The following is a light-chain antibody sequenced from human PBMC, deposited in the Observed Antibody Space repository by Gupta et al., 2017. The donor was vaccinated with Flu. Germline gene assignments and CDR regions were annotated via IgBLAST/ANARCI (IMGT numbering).Light chain of an antibody. CDR3: QTGSTGMLV. V-gene: IGLV4-69*01. J-gene: IGLJ2*01. CDR2: CKGDGRY. CDR1: SGNSSNA. Sequence: VKLTCTLSSGNSSNAIEWHQQQPEKGPRYLMKCKGDGRYNKGDGIPACFSGSSSAAARTLTISSLESEDEADYYCQTGSTGMLVFGGGTKLTVL.